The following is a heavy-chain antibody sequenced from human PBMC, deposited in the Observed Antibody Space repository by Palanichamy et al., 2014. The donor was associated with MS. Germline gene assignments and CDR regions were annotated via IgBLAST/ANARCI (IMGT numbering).Heavy chain of an antibody. D-gene: IGHD4-17*01. CDR3: AREDYGALYFDY. Sequence: AVISYDGSNKYYVDSVKGRFTISRDNSENTLYLQMNSLRAEDTAVYYCAREDYGALYFDYWGQGTLVTVSS. V-gene: IGHV3-30-3*01. J-gene: IGHJ4*02. CDR2: ISYDGSNK.